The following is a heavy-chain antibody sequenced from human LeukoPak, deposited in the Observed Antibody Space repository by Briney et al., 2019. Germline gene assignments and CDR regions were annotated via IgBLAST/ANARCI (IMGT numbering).Heavy chain of an antibody. V-gene: IGHV3-48*01. CDR3: ARDLHCSGGSCYSGLHY. CDR1: GFPFSSYS. J-gene: IGHJ4*02. Sequence: GGSLRLSCAASGFPFSSYSMNWVRQAPGEGLEWVSYISSSRTTSYADSVKGRFTISRDNSKNTLYLQMNSLRPEDTAVYYCARDLHCSGGSCYSGLHYWGQGTLVTVSS. CDR2: ISSSRTT. D-gene: IGHD2-15*01.